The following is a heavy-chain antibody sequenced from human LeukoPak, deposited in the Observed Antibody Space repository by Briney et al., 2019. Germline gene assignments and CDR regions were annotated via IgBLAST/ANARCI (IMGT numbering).Heavy chain of an antibody. J-gene: IGHJ6*03. CDR3: ARQGMSTEYMDV. CDR1: GYKFADRW. CDR2: IYPGDSDT. Sequence: GESLKISCKGSGYKFADRWIGWVRQMPGKGLEWMGIIYPGDSDTRYNPSFQGQVTISVDKAITAAFLQWSSLKASDTGTYYCARQGMSTEYMDVWGEGTAVIVSS. D-gene: IGHD5/OR15-5a*01. V-gene: IGHV5-51*01.